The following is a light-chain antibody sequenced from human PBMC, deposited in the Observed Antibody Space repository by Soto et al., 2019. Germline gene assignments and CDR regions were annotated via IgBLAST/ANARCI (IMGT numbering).Light chain of an antibody. CDR1: SGNNY. V-gene: IGLV2-23*01. Sequence: QSVLTQPPSASGSPGQSVTIACTGTSGNNYVSWYEQHPGKAPKLIIYEGIKRPSGVSNRFSASKSDNTASLTISGLQAEDESDYYCCSYAGGTTSYVVFGRGTKVTVL. CDR3: CSYAGGTTSYVV. J-gene: IGLJ2*01. CDR2: EGI.